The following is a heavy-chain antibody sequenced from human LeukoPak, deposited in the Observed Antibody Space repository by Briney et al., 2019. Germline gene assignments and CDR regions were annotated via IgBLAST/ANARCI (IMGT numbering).Heavy chain of an antibody. Sequence: SETLSLTCTASGGSISSYYWSWIRQPPGKGLEWIGYIYYSGSTKYNPSLKSRVTMSEDTSKNQFSLKLSSVTAADTAVYYCARGFLGDYFGSGSYYVFDYWGQGTLVTVSS. CDR3: ARGFLGDYFGSGSYYVFDY. J-gene: IGHJ4*02. D-gene: IGHD3-10*01. CDR2: IYYSGST. V-gene: IGHV4-59*12. CDR1: GGSISSYY.